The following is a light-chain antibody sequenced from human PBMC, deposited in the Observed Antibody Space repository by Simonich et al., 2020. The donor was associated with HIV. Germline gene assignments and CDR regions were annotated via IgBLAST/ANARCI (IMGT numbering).Light chain of an antibody. Sequence: QTVVTQEPSFSVSPGGTVTLTCGLSSGSVSTNYYPSWYQQTPGQAPRPLIYSTKIRSSGVPDRFSGSILGNKAALTITGAQADDECDYYCVLYLGSGISVFGGGTKLTVL. V-gene: IGLV8-61*01. CDR2: STK. CDR1: SGSVSTNYY. J-gene: IGLJ3*02. CDR3: VLYLGSGISV.